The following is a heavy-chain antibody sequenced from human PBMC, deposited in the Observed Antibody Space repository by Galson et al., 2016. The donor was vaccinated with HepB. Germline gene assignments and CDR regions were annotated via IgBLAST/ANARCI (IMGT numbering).Heavy chain of an antibody. D-gene: IGHD1-14*01. CDR3: ANHRG. CDR1: GLTFTSHW. J-gene: IGHJ4*02. CDR2: INQGGGEK. V-gene: IGHV3-7*03. Sequence: SLRLSCAASGLTFTSHWMHWVRQAPGKGLEWVANINQGGGEKYYVDSVKGRFTISRDNFKNSLYLQMNSLRAEDTAVYYCANHRGWGQGTLVTVSS.